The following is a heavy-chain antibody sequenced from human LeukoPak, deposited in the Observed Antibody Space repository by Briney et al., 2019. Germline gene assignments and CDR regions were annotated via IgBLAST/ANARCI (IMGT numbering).Heavy chain of an antibody. J-gene: IGHJ4*02. CDR3: ARLRGNYFPDY. D-gene: IGHD4-11*01. V-gene: IGHV4-59*01. Sequence: SETLSLTCGVSGGSITGYYWTWIRQPPGKGLEWIGYIYYSGSINYNPSLKSRLTISVDTSKNQFSLKLSSVTAADTAVYYCARLRGNYFPDYWGQGALVTVSS. CDR1: GGSITGYY. CDR2: IYYSGSI.